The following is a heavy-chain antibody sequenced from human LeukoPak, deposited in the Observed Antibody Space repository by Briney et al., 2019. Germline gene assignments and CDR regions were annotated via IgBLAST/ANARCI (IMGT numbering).Heavy chain of an antibody. V-gene: IGHV4-59*01. CDR2: IYYGGST. Sequence: SETLSLTCTVSGGSISTYYWSWIRQPPGMGLEWIGYIYYGGSTNYNPSLKSRVTISLDTSNNQFSLNLNAATAADTAIYYCARETRGYGSGSYDGFDCWGQGTLVTVSS. CDR3: ARETRGYGSGSYDGFDC. CDR1: GGSISTYY. D-gene: IGHD6-19*01. J-gene: IGHJ4*02.